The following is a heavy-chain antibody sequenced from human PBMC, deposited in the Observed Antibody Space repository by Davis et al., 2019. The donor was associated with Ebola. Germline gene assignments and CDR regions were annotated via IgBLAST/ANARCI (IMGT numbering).Heavy chain of an antibody. Sequence: GESLKISCAASGFTFSTYAMHWVRQAPGKGLEWVAVIWFDGINKYYADSVKGRFTISRDNSKNTLYLQMNSLRAEDTALYYCARDSGMVRWCSDYWGQGTLVTVSS. D-gene: IGHD5-18*01. CDR1: GFTFSTYA. CDR2: IWFDGINK. J-gene: IGHJ4*02. CDR3: ARDSGMVRWCSDY. V-gene: IGHV3-33*01.